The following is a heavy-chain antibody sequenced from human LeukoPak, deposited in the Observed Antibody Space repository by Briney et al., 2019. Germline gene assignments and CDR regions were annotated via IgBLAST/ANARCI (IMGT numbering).Heavy chain of an antibody. CDR1: GYSFTSYW. CDR3: ARRDDYGDYVSWYFDY. D-gene: IGHD4-17*01. Sequence: GGSLRLSCKGSGYSFTSYWIGWVRQMPGKGLEWMGIIYPGDSDTRYSPSFQGQVTISADKSISTAYLQWSSLKASDTAMYYCARRDDYGDYVSWYFDYWGQGTLVTVSS. CDR2: IYPGDSDT. J-gene: IGHJ4*02. V-gene: IGHV5-51*01.